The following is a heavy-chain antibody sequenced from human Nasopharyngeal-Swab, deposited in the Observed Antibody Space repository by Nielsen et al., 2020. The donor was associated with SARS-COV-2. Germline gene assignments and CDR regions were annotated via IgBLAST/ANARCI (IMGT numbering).Heavy chain of an antibody. D-gene: IGHD3-10*01. CDR2: INDRGSG. J-gene: IGHJ4*02. V-gene: IGHV4-34*01. CDR1: GGTLNGFH. CDR3: ARPGRFSYYGSGSYFGY. Sequence: SETLSLTCVVFGGTLNGFHWKWIRQTPGKGLEWIGEINDRGSGNYNPSLRSRVTISAGTSKNQFSLKLSSVTAADTAVYYCARPGRFSYYGSGSYFGYWGQGTLVTVSS.